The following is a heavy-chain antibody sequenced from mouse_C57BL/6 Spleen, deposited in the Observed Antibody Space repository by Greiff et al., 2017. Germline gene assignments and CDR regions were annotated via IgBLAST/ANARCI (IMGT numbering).Heavy chain of an antibody. J-gene: IGHJ4*01. CDR3: ARFRDAMDY. Sequence: VQLQPPGAALVKPGASVKMSCKASGYTFTSYWITWVKQRPGQGLAWIGDIYPGSGSTNYNEKFKSKATLTVDTSSNTAYMQLSSLTSEDSAVYYCARFRDAMDYGGQGTSVTVSS. CDR2: IYPGSGST. V-gene: IGHV1-55*01. CDR1: GYTFTSYW.